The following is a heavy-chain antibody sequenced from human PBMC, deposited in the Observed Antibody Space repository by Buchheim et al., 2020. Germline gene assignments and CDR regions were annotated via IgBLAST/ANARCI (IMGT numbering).Heavy chain of an antibody. D-gene: IGHD1-26*01. CDR1: GGSISRGGYY. CDR2: TFYSGST. Sequence: QVQLQESGPGLVKPSQTLSLSCVVSGGSISRGGYYWSWIRQHPGKGLEWIGYTFYSGSTSYNPSLKRRVFIPEDTSKNQLSLKLNSVTAADTAVYYCARTVSKWDYYFDYWGQG. J-gene: IGHJ4*02. V-gene: IGHV4-31*11. CDR3: ARTVSKWDYYFDY.